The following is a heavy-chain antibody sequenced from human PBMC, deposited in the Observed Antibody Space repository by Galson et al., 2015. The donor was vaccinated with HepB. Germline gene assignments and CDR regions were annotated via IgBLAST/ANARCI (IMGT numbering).Heavy chain of an antibody. CDR2: VNAGGGST. V-gene: IGHV3-23*01. J-gene: IGHJ4*02. CDR1: GFTFSSYA. D-gene: IGHD5-18*01. CDR3: AKGHVISVYRVDY. Sequence: SLRLSCAASGFTFSSYAMSWVRQAPGRGLQWVSAVNAGGGSTYYADSVKGRFTISRDNSKNTLYLQMHSLRAEDTAVYYCAKGHVISVYRVDYWGQGTLVTVSS.